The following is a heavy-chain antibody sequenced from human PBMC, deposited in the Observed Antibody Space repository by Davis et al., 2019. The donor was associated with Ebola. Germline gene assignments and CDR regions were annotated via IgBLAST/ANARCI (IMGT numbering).Heavy chain of an antibody. J-gene: IGHJ2*01. CDR2: INWNGAST. D-gene: IGHD4-17*01. CDR3: ARSDSGVNWYFDL. CDR1: GFAFDDFG. Sequence: GESLKISCAASGFAFDDFGMSWVRRAPGRGLEWVAGINWNGASTGYAVSLKRRFFISRDNAKNSLYLQINSLGVDDTALYHCARSDSGVNWYFDLWGRGTLVTVSS. V-gene: IGHV3-20*01.